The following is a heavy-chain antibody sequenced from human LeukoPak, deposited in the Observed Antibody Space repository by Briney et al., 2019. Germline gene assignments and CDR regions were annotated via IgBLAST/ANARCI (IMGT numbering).Heavy chain of an antibody. CDR2: ISGSGSTT. Sequence: GGPLRLSCAASGFTFSDYYMSWIRQSPGKGLEWVSYISGSGSTTYYADSVKGRFTISRDNAKSSLYLQVNTLRAEDTAVYYCARSNYYDGGGYYSTNYYYYMDVWGKGTTVTVSS. D-gene: IGHD3-22*01. CDR1: GFTFSDYY. V-gene: IGHV3-11*01. CDR3: ARSNYYDGGGYYSTNYYYYMDV. J-gene: IGHJ6*03.